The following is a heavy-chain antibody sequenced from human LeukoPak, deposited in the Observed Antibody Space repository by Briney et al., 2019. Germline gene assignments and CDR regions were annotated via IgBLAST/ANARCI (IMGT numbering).Heavy chain of an antibody. CDR2: THYTSKYYY. J-gene: IGHJ6*02. CDR3: ARGASPYYAMDV. Sequence: SQTLSLTCAISGDSVSRNSVAWNWIRQSPSRGLEWLGRTHYTSKYYYDYALSLKSRITINPDTSKNQFSLQLSSVTPEDTAVYYCARGASPYYAMDVWGQGTTVTVSS. CDR1: GDSVSRNSVA. V-gene: IGHV6-1*01.